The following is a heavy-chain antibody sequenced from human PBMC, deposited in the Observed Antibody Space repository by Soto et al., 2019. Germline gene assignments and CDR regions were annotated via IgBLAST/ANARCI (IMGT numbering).Heavy chain of an antibody. CDR3: ARGAGTSWFDY. Sequence: QVQMVQSGAEVEKPGASVKVSCRPSGYTFTGYYIHRVRQAPGQGLEWMGWINPNSGGTNCAQKFQGRVTMTRDTSLGTAYMELNSLTSDDTAVYFCARGAGTSWFDYWGQGTLVTVSS. CDR2: INPNSGGT. D-gene: IGHD1-1*01. V-gene: IGHV1-2*02. CDR1: GYTFTGYY. J-gene: IGHJ4*02.